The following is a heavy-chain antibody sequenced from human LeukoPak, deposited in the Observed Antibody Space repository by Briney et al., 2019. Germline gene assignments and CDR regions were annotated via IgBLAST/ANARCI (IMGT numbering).Heavy chain of an antibody. D-gene: IGHD6-19*01. J-gene: IGHJ4*02. CDR1: GFTFSSYA. CDR2: LGGSGGST. Sequence: PGGSLRLSCTASGFTFSSYAMNWVRQAPGKGLEWVSGLGGSGGSTYYADSVKGRFTISRDNSKNTLYLQMNSLRVEDTAVYYCAKAYTSGWYFCFDYWGQGALVTVSS. CDR3: AKAYTSGWYFCFDY. V-gene: IGHV3-23*01.